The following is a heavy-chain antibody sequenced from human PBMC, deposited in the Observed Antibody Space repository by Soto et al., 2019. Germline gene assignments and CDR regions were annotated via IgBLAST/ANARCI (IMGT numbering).Heavy chain of an antibody. J-gene: IGHJ4*02. Sequence: GSLRLSCAASGFTFSSYSMNWVRQAPGKGLEWVSSISSSSSYIYYADSVKGRFTISRDNAKNSLYLQMNSLRVEDTAVYYCARDGRGLGKLSLFEYWGQGTLVTVSS. V-gene: IGHV3-21*04. CDR1: GFTFSSYS. CDR3: ARDGRGLGKLSLFEY. D-gene: IGHD3-16*01. CDR2: ISSSSSYI.